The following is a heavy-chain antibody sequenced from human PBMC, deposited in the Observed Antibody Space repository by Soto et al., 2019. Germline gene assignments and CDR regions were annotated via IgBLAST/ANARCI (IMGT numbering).Heavy chain of an antibody. CDR1: GFTFSSYA. CDR3: ARSYYYYYGMDV. J-gene: IGHJ6*02. CDR2: ISYDGSNK. V-gene: IGHV3-30-3*01. Sequence: GGSLRLSCAASGFTFSSYAMHWVRQAPGKGLEWVAVISYDGSNKYYADSVKGRFTISRDNSKNTLYLQMNSLRAEDTAVYYCARSYYYYYGMDVWGQGTTVTVSS.